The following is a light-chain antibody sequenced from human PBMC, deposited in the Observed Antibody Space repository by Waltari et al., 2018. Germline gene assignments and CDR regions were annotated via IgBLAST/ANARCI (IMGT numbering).Light chain of an antibody. J-gene: IGKJ4*01. CDR2: DAS. Sequence: EIVLTQSPATLSLSPRDRATLYCKASQSVSSYLAWYQQKPGQAPRLLIYDASNRATGIPARFSGSGSGTDFTLTISSLEPEDFAVYYCQQRSNWPPGLTFGGGTKVEIK. CDR3: QQRSNWPPGLT. V-gene: IGKV3-11*01. CDR1: QSVSSY.